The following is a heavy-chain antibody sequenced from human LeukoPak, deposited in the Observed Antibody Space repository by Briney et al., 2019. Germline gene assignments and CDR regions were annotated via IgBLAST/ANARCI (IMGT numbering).Heavy chain of an antibody. CDR1: GTSITNIEDY. CDR3: ARRAGSGSTKVFDI. V-gene: IGHV4-39*01. Sequence: SETLSLTCTVSGTSITNIEDYWGWIRQSPGKGLEWIGTIYHIGSTYYNPSLKSRATLSVDASKNQFSLKLSSVTAADTAVYYCARRAGSGSTKVFDIWGQGTMVTVSS. D-gene: IGHD3-10*01. J-gene: IGHJ3*02. CDR2: IYHIGST.